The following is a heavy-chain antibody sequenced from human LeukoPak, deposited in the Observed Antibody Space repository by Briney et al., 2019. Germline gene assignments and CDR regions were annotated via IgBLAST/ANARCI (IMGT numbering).Heavy chain of an antibody. V-gene: IGHV4-34*01. CDR1: GGSFSGYY. D-gene: IGHD3-9*01. J-gene: IGHJ6*03. CDR3: ARGILFRYFDWSYYYYYMDV. CDR2: INHSGST. Sequence: SETLSLACAVYGGSFSGYYWSWIRQPPGKGLEWIGEINHSGSTNYNPSLKSRVTISVDTSKNQFSLKLSSVTAADTAVYYCARGILFRYFDWSYYYYYMDVWGKGTTVTVSS.